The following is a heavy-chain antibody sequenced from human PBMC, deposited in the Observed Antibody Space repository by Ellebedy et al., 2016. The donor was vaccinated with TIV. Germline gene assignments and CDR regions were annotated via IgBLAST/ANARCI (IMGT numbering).Heavy chain of an antibody. CDR1: GFAVNSYY. V-gene: IGHV3-53*01. CDR3: AVVDFC. D-gene: IGHD2-15*01. Sequence: GESLKISCAASGFAVNSYYITWARQAPGKGLDWVSVIFTSDITSYADSVRGRFTISRDTYKNTVSLQMNRLRVEDTAIYYCAVVDFCWGQGTLVTVSS. J-gene: IGHJ4*02. CDR2: IFTSDIT.